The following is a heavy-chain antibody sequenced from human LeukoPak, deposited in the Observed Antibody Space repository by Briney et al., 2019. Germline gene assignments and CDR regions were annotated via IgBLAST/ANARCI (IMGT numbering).Heavy chain of an antibody. CDR1: GGSFSGYY. D-gene: IGHD2-21*02. J-gene: IGHJ4*02. V-gene: IGHV4-34*01. CDR3: ARAKGATVVVTAITYYFDY. CDR2: INHSGST. Sequence: SETLSLTCAVYGGSFSGYYWSWIRQPPGKGLEWIGEINHSGSTNYNPSLKSRVTISVDTSKNQFSLKLSSVTAADTAVYYCARAKGATVVVTAITYYFDYWGQGTLVTVSS.